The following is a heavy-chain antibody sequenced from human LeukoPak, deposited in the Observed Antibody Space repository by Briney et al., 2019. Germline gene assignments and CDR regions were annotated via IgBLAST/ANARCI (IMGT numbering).Heavy chain of an antibody. V-gene: IGHV4-59*08. J-gene: IGHJ4*02. Sequence: KPSETLSLTRTVSGGSISSYYWSWIRQPPGKGLEWIGYIYYSGSTNYNPSLKSRVTISVDTSKNQFSLKLSSVTAADTAVYYCARLGEFTGLDYWGQGTLVTVSS. D-gene: IGHD3-16*01. CDR1: GGSISSYY. CDR2: IYYSGST. CDR3: ARLGEFTGLDY.